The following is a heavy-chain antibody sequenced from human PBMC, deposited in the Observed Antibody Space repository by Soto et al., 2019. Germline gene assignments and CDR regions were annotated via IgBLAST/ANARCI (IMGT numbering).Heavy chain of an antibody. CDR1: GGSLSSYY. J-gene: IGHJ4*02. V-gene: IGHV4-59*01. CDR2: IYYSGST. Sequence: SETLSLTCTVSGGSLSSYYWSWIRQPPGKGLEWIGYIYYSGSTNYNPSLKSRVTISVDTSKNQFSLKLSSVTAADTAVYYCARSGYYTPVDFDYWGQGTLVTVSS. CDR3: ARSGYYTPVDFDY. D-gene: IGHD3-22*01.